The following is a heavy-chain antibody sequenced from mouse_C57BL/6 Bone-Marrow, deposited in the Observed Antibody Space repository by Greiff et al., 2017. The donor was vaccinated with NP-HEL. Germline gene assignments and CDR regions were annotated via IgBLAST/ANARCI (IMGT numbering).Heavy chain of an antibody. Sequence: EVQLQESGPGLVKPSQSLSLTCSVTGYSITSGYYWNWIRQFPGNKLEWMGYISYDGSNNYNPSLKNRISITRDTSKNQFFLKLNSVTTEDTATYYCARDGYGNMYYFDYWGQGTTLTVSS. D-gene: IGHD2-10*02. CDR3: ARDGYGNMYYFDY. J-gene: IGHJ2*01. V-gene: IGHV3-6*01. CDR1: GYSITSGYY. CDR2: ISYDGSN.